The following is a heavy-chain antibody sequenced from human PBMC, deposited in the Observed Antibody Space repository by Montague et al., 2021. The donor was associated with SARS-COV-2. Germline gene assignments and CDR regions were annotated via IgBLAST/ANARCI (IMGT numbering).Heavy chain of an antibody. CDR3: ARQHPLITISGVADS. V-gene: IGHV3-21*01. CDR1: GFIFVSYT. Sequence: SWRLSCAASGFIFVSYTMNWFRQAPGKGLEWVSSISGSSVHIYYADSLKGRFTVTRDNAKNSLYLQMNTLRADDTAVYYCARQHPLITISGVADSWGQGTLGTGSS. J-gene: IGHJ5*01. D-gene: IGHD3-3*01. CDR2: ISGSSVHI.